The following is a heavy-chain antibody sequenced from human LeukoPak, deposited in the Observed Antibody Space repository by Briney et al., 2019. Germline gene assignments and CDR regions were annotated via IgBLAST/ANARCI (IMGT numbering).Heavy chain of an antibody. CDR2: IMPLFGTA. J-gene: IGHJ6*03. CDR1: GGTFNSYA. V-gene: IGHV1-69*05. D-gene: IGHD5-24*01. Sequence: ASVKVSCKASGGTFNSYAISWVRQAPGQGLEWMGGIMPLFGTANYAQEFQGRVTFTTDESAPTANMEVSSLRSEDTAVYYCASGSLGDGYGVGDYYQYMDVWGKGTTVTVSS. CDR3: ASGSLGDGYGVGDYYQYMDV.